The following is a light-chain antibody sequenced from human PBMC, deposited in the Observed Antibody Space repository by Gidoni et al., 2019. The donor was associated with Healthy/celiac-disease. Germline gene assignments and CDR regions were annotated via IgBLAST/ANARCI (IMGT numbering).Light chain of an antibody. V-gene: IGKV3-20*01. J-gene: IGKJ4*01. CDR2: GAS. CDR3: QQYSSSPLT. Sequence: EIVLTYSPGTLSLSLGERATLSCRASQSVSSSYLAWYQQKPGQAPRLLIYGASSRATGIPDRFSGSGSGTDFTLTISRLEPEDFAVYYCQQYSSSPLTFGGGPKVEIK. CDR1: QSVSSSY.